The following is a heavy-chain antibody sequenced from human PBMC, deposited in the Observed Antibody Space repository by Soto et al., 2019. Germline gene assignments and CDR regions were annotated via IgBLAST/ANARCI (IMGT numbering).Heavy chain of an antibody. Sequence: QVQLVESGGGVVQPGRSRRLSCAVSGFTFSSHAMHWVRQAPGKGLEWVTLISSDGSNKYYADSVKGRFTTSRDNSKNTMYLQMNSLRVEDTAVYYCARDDEGGSDCDLGYWGQGALVTVSS. J-gene: IGHJ4*02. CDR1: GFTFSSHA. CDR3: ARDDEGGSDCDLGY. V-gene: IGHV3-30-3*01. CDR2: ISSDGSNK. D-gene: IGHD1-26*01.